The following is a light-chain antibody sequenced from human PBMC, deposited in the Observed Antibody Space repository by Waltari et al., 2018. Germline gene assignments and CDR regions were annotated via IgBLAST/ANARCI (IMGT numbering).Light chain of an antibody. CDR3: QQRSNWPT. V-gene: IGKV3-11*01. J-gene: IGKJ3*01. CDR2: DAS. Sequence: DMVLKQSPATLSLSPGERATLSCRASQSVSSYLAWYQQKPGQAPSLLIYDASNRATGIPARFSGSGSGTDFTLTISSLEPEDFAVYYCQQRSNWPTFGPGTKVDIK. CDR1: QSVSSY.